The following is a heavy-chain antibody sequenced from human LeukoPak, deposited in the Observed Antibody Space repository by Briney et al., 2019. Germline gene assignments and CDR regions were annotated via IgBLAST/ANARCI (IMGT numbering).Heavy chain of an antibody. CDR3: AKTPYSSDWYGYWFVP. CDR1: GFTFGNFA. CDR2: ISGSGGAT. V-gene: IGHV3-23*01. Sequence: SGGSLRLSCAASGFTFGNFAMSWVRQASGKGLEWVSSISGSGGATYYVDSVKGRFTISRDNSKNTLYLQMNSLRAEDTAVYYCAKTPYSSDWYGYWFVPWGQGALVTVSS. J-gene: IGHJ5*02. D-gene: IGHD6-13*01.